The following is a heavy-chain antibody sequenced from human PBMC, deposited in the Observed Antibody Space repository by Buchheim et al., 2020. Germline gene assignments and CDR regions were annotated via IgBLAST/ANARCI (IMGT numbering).Heavy chain of an antibody. V-gene: IGHV4-4*02. J-gene: IGHJ4*01. CDR1: GASISTTNW. Sequence: QVQLQESGPGLVKPSGTLSLTCAVSGASISTTNWWSWVRQPPGKGLEWIGEIYHSGTTNYDPSLKGRVTMSVDKSKNQFSLKLSSVTAADSAVYYCAKVRGTNGPFDYWGRGTL. CDR3: AKVRGTNGPFDY. CDR2: IYHSGTT. D-gene: IGHD2-8*01.